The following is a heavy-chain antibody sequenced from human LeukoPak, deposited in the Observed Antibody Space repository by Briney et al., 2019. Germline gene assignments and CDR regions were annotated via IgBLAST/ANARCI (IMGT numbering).Heavy chain of an antibody. D-gene: IGHD6-6*01. V-gene: IGHV3-7*01. CDR3: ARGSIAAPYYYYFMDV. Sequence: GGSLRLSCAASGFTFSTYWMTWVRQAPGKGLEWVANIKQDGSEKYYVDSVKGRFTISRDNAKNSLYLQMNSLRAEDTAVYYCARGSIAAPYYYYFMDVWGKGTRSPSP. CDR1: GFTFSTYW. J-gene: IGHJ6*03. CDR2: IKQDGSEK.